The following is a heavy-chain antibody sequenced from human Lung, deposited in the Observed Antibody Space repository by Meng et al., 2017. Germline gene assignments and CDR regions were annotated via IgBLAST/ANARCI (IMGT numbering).Heavy chain of an antibody. CDR3: TNDRLNH. D-gene: IGHD1-1*01. Sequence: EVQLVESGGCLVRPGGSLRLSCAASGFTFTDQWMHWVRQGPGKGLVWVSRINRDGTKPTYADSVKGRFTISRDNAKNTLYLQMNNLRAEDTAFYYCTNDRLNHWGQGALVTVSS. V-gene: IGHV3-74*01. CDR2: INRDGTKP. CDR1: GFTFTDQW. J-gene: IGHJ1*01.